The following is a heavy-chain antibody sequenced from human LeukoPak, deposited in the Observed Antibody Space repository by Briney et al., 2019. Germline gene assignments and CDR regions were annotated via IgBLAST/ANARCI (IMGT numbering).Heavy chain of an antibody. Sequence: GGSLRLSCAASGFIFSGHGMHWVRQAPGKGLEWVAFIRYDGSDKYYADSVKGRFTISRDNSKNALYLQMNSLRGDDTAVYYCAKAPYGDYTLDFDYWGLGTLVTVSS. CDR1: GFIFSGHG. CDR2: IRYDGSDK. CDR3: AKAPYGDYTLDFDY. V-gene: IGHV3-30*02. D-gene: IGHD4-17*01. J-gene: IGHJ4*02.